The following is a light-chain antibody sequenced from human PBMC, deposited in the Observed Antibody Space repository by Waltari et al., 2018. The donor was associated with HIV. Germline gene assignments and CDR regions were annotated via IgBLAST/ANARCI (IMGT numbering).Light chain of an antibody. J-gene: IGKJ5*01. CDR1: HGITSY. V-gene: IGKV1-9*01. Sequence: DIQLTQSPSFLSASVGDRVPITCRASHGITSYLALYQQKPGKAPKLLIYAASTLQSGVPSRFSGSGSGTEFTLTISSLQPEDFATYYCQQLNSYLRTFGQGTRLEIK. CDR2: AAS. CDR3: QQLNSYLRT.